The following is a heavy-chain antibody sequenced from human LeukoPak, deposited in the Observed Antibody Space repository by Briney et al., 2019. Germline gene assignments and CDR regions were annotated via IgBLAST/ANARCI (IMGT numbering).Heavy chain of an antibody. Sequence: GGSLRLSCAASGFTFSSYAMHWVRQAPGKGLEYVSGINSNGGSTYYANSVKGRFIISRDNSKNMLYLQMGSLRAEDMAVYYCAMGRYFDWPYYYYYMDVWGKGTTVTISS. J-gene: IGHJ6*03. CDR2: INSNGGST. CDR1: GFTFSSYA. V-gene: IGHV3-64*01. D-gene: IGHD3-9*01. CDR3: AMGRYFDWPYYYYYMDV.